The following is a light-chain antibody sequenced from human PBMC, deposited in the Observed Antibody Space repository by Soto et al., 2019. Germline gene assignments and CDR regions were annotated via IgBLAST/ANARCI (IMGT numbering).Light chain of an antibody. V-gene: IGKV3-20*01. Sequence: EIAFKKSPCTLSLYQGERASLSCSASHSVTSRYLACYKQKPRQTPRLLIFGDSIRDTGIPDRFSGSGSGTDVTLTIISLESEDVIVYYCQQYGISLGTFCQAT. J-gene: IGKJ5*01. CDR1: HSVTSRY. CDR2: GDS. CDR3: QQYGISLGT.